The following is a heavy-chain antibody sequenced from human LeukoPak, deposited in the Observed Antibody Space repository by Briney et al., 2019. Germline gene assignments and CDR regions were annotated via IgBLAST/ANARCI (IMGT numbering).Heavy chain of an antibody. CDR3: ASSPYYYGSGSPPSGMDV. D-gene: IGHD3-10*01. CDR1: GFTFSSYS. V-gene: IGHV3-21*01. CDR2: ISSSRSYI. Sequence: GGSLRLSCAASGFTFSSYSMNWVRQAPGKGLEWVSSISSSRSYIYYADSVKGRFTISRDNAKNSLSLQMNSPRAEDTAVYYCASSPYYYGSGSPPSGMDVWGKGTTVTVSS. J-gene: IGHJ6*04.